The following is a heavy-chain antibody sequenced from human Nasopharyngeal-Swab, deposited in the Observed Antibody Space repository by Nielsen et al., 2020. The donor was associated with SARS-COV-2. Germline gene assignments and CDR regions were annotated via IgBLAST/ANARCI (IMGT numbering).Heavy chain of an antibody. V-gene: IGHV1-46*01. CDR3: ARSLNIVVVVAAKDYYYYGMDV. CDR2: INPSGGST. CDR1: GYTFTSYY. Sequence: ASVNVSCKASGYTFTSYYLHWVRQAPGQGLEWMGIINPSGGSTSYAQKFKGRVTMTRDTSTSTVYMELSSLRSEDTAVYYCARSLNIVVVVAAKDYYYYGMDVWGQGTTVTVSS. D-gene: IGHD2-15*01. J-gene: IGHJ6*02.